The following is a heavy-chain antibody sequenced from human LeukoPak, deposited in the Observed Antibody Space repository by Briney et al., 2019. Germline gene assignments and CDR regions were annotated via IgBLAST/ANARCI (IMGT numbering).Heavy chain of an antibody. CDR1: GGSISRGGYS. CDR3: AREAFGGYDSYNWFDP. CDR2: IYYSGST. Sequence: SSETLSLTCAVSGGSISRGGYSWSWIRQPPGKGLEWIGSIYYSGSTYYNPSLKSRVTISVDTSKNQFSLKLSSVTAADTAVYYCAREAFGGYDSYNWFDPWGQGTLVTVSS. J-gene: IGHJ5*02. D-gene: IGHD5-12*01. V-gene: IGHV4-39*07.